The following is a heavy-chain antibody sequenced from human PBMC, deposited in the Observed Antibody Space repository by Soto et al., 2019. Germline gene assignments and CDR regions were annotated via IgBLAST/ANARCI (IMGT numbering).Heavy chain of an antibody. Sequence: QVQLQESGPGLVKPSGTLFLTCAVSGGSISSSNLWSWVRQPPGQGLEWIGEIYHSGSTNYNPSLKSRVTISEDKSKTQYSLKLSSVTAADTDVYYCARVSGSYYYGMDVWGQGTTVTVSS. CDR2: IYHSGST. CDR1: GGSISSSNL. V-gene: IGHV4-4*02. D-gene: IGHD1-26*01. J-gene: IGHJ6*02. CDR3: ARVSGSYYYGMDV.